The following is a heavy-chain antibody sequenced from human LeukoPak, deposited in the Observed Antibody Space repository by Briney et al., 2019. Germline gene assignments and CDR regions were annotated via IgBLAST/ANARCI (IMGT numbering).Heavy chain of an antibody. V-gene: IGHV1-8*03. CDR3: ARGSGYSGSYWYFDL. Sequence: ASVNVSCKASGYTFTSYDINLVRQPTGQGLEWMGWMNPNSGNTGYAQKFQGRVTITRNTSISTAYMELSSLRSEDTAVYYCARGSGYSGSYWYFDLWGRGTLVTVSS. CDR1: GYTFTSYD. D-gene: IGHD1-26*01. J-gene: IGHJ2*01. CDR2: MNPNSGNT.